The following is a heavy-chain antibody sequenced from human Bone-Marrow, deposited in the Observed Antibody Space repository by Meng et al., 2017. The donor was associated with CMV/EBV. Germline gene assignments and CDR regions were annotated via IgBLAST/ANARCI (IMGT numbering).Heavy chain of an antibody. D-gene: IGHD3-3*01. CDR1: GFTFSSYG. CDR2: IRYDGCNK. J-gene: IGHJ5*02. CDR3: AKDRKDDFWSGYGPNWFDP. V-gene: IGHV3-30*02. Sequence: GESLKISCAASGFTFSSYGMHWVRQAPGKGLEWVAFIRYDGCNKYYADSVNGRFTISRDNSKNTLYLQMNSLRAEDTAVYYCAKDRKDDFWSGYGPNWFDPWGQGTLVTFYS.